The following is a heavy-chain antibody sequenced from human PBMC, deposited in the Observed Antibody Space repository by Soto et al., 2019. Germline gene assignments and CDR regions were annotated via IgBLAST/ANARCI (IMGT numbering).Heavy chain of an antibody. V-gene: IGHV3-23*01. J-gene: IGHJ5*02. Sequence: GESLKISCAASGFTFSNFAMSWVRQAPGKGLEWVSSIRDIGDNTYYADSVKGRFTISRDNSKSTLYLQMNSLRAEDTAVYYCAKDDYGYWFDPWGQGTLVTVSS. CDR1: GFTFSNFA. D-gene: IGHD4-17*01. CDR3: AKDDYGYWFDP. CDR2: IRDIGDNT.